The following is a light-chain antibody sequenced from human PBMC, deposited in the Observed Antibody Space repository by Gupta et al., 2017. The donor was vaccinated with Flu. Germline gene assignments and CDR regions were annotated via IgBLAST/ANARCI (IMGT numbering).Light chain of an antibody. CDR1: SSNVGKNS. CDR2: ENF. Sequence: QSVLTQPPSVSAAPGQPVSISCTGNSSNVGKNSVSLYQHLPVSAPRFLLSENFKRPSGIPDRFSASQSDTSATLDITGLPTGDEADYYCATWDTSLSSRLFGGGTKLTVL. V-gene: IGLV1-51*01. CDR3: ATWDTSLSSRL. J-gene: IGLJ3*02.